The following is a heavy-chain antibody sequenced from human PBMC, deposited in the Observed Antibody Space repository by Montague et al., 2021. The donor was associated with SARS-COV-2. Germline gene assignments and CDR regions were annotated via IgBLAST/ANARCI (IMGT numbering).Heavy chain of an antibody. Sequence: TLSLTCTVSGGSISSGGYSWSWIRQHPGKGLEWNGYIYYSGSTYYNPSLKSRVTISVDTSKNQFSLKLSSVTAADTAVYYCARVEFDGGYDSVPLDVWGQGTTVTVSS. V-gene: IGHV4-31*03. D-gene: IGHD5-12*01. CDR3: ARVEFDGGYDSVPLDV. CDR2: IYYSGST. CDR1: GGSISSGGYS. J-gene: IGHJ6*02.